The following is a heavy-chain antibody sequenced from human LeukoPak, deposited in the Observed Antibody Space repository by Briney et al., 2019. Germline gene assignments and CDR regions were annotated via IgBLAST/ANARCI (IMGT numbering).Heavy chain of an antibody. CDR2: ISGSGGST. CDR1: GFTFSNCA. J-gene: IGHJ4*02. D-gene: IGHD3-10*01. V-gene: IGHV3-23*01. Sequence: GGSLRLSCAASGFTFSNCAMDWVRQAPGKGLGWVSAISGSGGSTFYADTVKGRFTIYRDNSKNTLFLQMNSLRAEDTAIYYCAKWQYYGSGDDYWGQGTLVIVSS. CDR3: AKWQYYGSGDDY.